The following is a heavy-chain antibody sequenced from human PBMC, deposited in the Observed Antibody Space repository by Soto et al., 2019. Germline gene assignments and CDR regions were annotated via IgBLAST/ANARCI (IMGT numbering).Heavy chain of an antibody. Sequence: SLKVSCKASGGTFSSYTISWVRQAPGQGLEWMGRIIPILGIANYAQKFQGRVTITADKSTSTAYMELSSLRSEDPAVYYCEGPYRDYSSSHDAFDMWGKGTRVTVSS. CDR3: EGPYRDYSSSHDAFDM. CDR1: GGTFSSYT. D-gene: IGHD6-6*01. J-gene: IGHJ3*02. V-gene: IGHV1-69*02. CDR2: IIPILGIA.